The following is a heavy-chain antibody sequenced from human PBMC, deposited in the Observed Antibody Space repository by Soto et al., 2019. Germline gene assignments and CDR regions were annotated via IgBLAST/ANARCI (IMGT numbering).Heavy chain of an antibody. CDR3: ARSIAAAGPTRGYYYYYGMDV. CDR2: IYYSGST. CDR1: GGSISRFY. V-gene: IGHV4-59*01. J-gene: IGHJ6*02. Sequence: PSGTVSLTCTVSGGSISRFYLSWILHPLRKGLEWIGYIYYSGSTKYNPSLKSRVTISVDTSKNQFSLKLSSVTAADTAVYYCARSIAAAGPTRGYYYYYGMDVWGQGTTVT. D-gene: IGHD6-13*01.